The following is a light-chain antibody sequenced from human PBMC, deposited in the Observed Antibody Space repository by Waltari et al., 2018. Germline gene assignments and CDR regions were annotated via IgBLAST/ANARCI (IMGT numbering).Light chain of an antibody. J-gene: IGKJ1*01. CDR2: KVS. CDR3: MQGRHWPWT. Sequence: DVVMTQSPLSLPVTLGQPASISCTVSQGPVYSDGDTYLTWFQQRPGQSPRRLIYKVSNRDSGVPDRFSGSGSGTDFTLKISRVEAEDVGVYYCMQGRHWPWTFGQGTKVEIK. CDR1: QGPVYSDGDTY. V-gene: IGKV2-30*01.